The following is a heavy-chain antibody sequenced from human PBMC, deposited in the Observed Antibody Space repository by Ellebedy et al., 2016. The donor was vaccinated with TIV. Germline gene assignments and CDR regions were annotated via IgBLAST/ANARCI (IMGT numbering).Heavy chain of an antibody. J-gene: IGHJ6*02. CDR3: AKARGGYCSGGSCYLARSYYYYYGMDV. V-gene: IGHV1-69*13. D-gene: IGHD2-15*01. Sequence: SVKVSXXASGGTFSSYAISWVRQAPGQGLEWMGGIIPIFGTANYAQKFQGRVTITADESTSTAYMELSSLRSEDTAVYYCAKARGGYCSGGSCYLARSYYYYYGMDVWGQGTTVTVSS. CDR1: GGTFSSYA. CDR2: IIPIFGTA.